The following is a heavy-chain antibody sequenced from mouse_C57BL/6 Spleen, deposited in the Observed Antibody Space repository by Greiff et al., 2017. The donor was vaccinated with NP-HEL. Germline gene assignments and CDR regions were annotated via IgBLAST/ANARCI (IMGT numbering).Heavy chain of an antibody. Sequence: DVKLQESGGGLVKPGGSLKLSCAASGFTFSDYGIHWVRQAPEKGLEWVAYISSGSSTIYYADTVKGRFTISRDNAKNTLFLQMTSLRSEDTAMYYCARTTVVATPAWFAYWGQGTLVTVSA. CDR3: ARTTVVATPAWFAY. CDR2: ISSGSSTI. V-gene: IGHV5-17*01. CDR1: GFTFSDYG. D-gene: IGHD1-1*01. J-gene: IGHJ3*01.